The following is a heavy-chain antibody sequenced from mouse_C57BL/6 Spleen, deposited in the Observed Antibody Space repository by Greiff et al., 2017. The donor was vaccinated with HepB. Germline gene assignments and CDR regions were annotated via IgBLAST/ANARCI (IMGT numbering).Heavy chain of an antibody. D-gene: IGHD2-4*01. CDR2: INPNNGGT. CDR3: ARTFYYDYDGYYAMDY. V-gene: IGHV1-26*01. CDR1: GYTFTDYY. J-gene: IGHJ4*01. Sequence: EVQLQQSGPELVKPGASVKISCKASGYTFTDYYMNWVKQSHGKSLEWIGDINPNNGGTSYNQKFKGKATLTVDKSSSTAYMELRSLTSEDSAVYYCARTFYYDYDGYYAMDYWGQGTSVTVSS.